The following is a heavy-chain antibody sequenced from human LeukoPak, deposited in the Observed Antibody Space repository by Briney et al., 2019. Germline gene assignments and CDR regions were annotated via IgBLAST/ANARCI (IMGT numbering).Heavy chain of an antibody. CDR2: IYYSGST. D-gene: IGHD1-26*01. J-gene: IGHJ4*02. CDR3: AREGRSGSYLYYFDY. Sequence: SETLSLTCTVPGGSISSYYWSWIRQPPGKGLEWIGYIYYSGSTNYNPSLKSRVTISVDTSKNQFSLKLSSVTAADTAVYYCAREGRSGSYLYYFDYWGQGTLVTVSS. V-gene: IGHV4-59*01. CDR1: GGSISSYY.